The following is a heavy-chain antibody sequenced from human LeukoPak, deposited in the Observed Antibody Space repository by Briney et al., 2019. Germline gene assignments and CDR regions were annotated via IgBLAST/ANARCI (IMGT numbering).Heavy chain of an antibody. D-gene: IGHD6-13*01. CDR3: ARASEFTSSSWYVPPFDA. CDR1: GGTFSNYI. CDR2: IIPILGSA. J-gene: IGHJ4*02. V-gene: IGHV1-69*08. Sequence: SVKVSCKASGGTFSNYIVSWVRQAPGQGLEWMGRIIPILGSANYAQKFQGRVTFTADKSTTTVYMELNSLRSEDTAMFYCARASEFTSSSWYVPPFDAWGQGTLVTVS.